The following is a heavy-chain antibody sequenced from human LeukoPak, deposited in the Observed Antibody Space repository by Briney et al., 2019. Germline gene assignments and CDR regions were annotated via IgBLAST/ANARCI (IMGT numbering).Heavy chain of an antibody. D-gene: IGHD3-3*01. J-gene: IGHJ6*03. CDR1: GFTFSSYS. CDR2: ISSSSSTI. V-gene: IGHV3-48*04. CDR3: ARDQTFLEWRMDV. Sequence: GGSLRLSCAASGFTFSSYSMNWVRQAPGKGLEWVSYISSSSSTIYYADSVKGRFTISRDNAKNSLYLQMNSLRAEDTAVYYCARDQTFLEWRMDVWGKGTTVTVSS.